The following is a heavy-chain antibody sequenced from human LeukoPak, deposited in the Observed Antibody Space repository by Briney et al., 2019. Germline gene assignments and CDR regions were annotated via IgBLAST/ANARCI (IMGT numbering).Heavy chain of an antibody. Sequence: PGGSLRLSCAASGFTFDDYAMHWVRQAPGKGLEWVSGISWNSGSIGYADSVKGRFTISRDNAKNSLYLQMNSLRAEDTALYYCAKDSIRFDTSYFDYWGQGTLVTVSS. V-gene: IGHV3-9*01. CDR1: GFTFDDYA. CDR3: AKDSIRFDTSYFDY. CDR2: ISWNSGSI. J-gene: IGHJ4*02. D-gene: IGHD3-3*02.